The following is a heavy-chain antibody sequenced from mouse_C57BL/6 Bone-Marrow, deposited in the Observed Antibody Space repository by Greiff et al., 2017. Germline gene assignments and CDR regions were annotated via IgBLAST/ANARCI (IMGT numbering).Heavy chain of an antibody. CDR3: ARNYDYERGYAMDY. CDR1: GFSLTSYG. J-gene: IGHJ4*01. CDR2: IWSDGST. V-gene: IGHV2-6*02. D-gene: IGHD2-4*01. Sequence: VNVVESGPGLVAPSQSLSITCTVSGFSLTSYGVHWVRQPPGKGLEWLVVIWSDGSTTYNSALKSRLSISKDNSKSQVFLKMNSLQTDDTAMYYCARNYDYERGYAMDYWGQGTSVTVSS.